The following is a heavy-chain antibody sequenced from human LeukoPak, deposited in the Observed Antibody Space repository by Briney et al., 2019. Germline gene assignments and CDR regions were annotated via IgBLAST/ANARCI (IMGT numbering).Heavy chain of an antibody. CDR3: VVSYLYAFDI. CDR1: GFTFSSYA. D-gene: IGHD5-18*01. J-gene: IGHJ3*02. V-gene: IGHV3-64D*09. Sequence: GGSLRLSCSASGFTFSSYAMHWVRPAPGKGLEYVSAISSNGGSTYYADSVKGRSTISRDNYKNTLNLQMSSLRAEDTAVYYCVVSYLYAFDIWGQGTMVTVSS. CDR2: ISSNGGST.